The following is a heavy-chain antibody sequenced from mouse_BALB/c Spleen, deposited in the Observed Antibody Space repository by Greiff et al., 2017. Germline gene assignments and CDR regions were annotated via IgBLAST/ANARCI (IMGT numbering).Heavy chain of an antibody. Sequence: EVMLVESGGGLVKPGGSLKLSCAASGFTFSSYAMSWVRQTPEKRLEWVATISSGGSYTYYPDSVKGRFTISRDNAKNTLYLQMSSLRSEDTAMYYCARQDYYGSSLSYWYFDVWGAGTTVTVSS. D-gene: IGHD1-1*01. CDR3: ARQDYYGSSLSYWYFDV. J-gene: IGHJ1*01. CDR1: GFTFSSYA. V-gene: IGHV5-9-3*01. CDR2: ISSGGSYT.